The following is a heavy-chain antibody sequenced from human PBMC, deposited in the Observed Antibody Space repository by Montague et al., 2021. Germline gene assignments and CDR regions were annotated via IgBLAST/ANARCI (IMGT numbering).Heavy chain of an antibody. CDR1: GGSISSGGFY. Sequence: TLSLTCSVSGGSISSGGFYWSWIRQHPWKGPEWIGSIYDSGSTNYNPSLKSRLTLSRDTSKNQVSLRLTSVTAAETAVYYCARSGGYCSGGRCDTFDYWGQGTLVTVSS. CDR2: IYDSGST. D-gene: IGHD2-15*01. CDR3: ARSGGYCSGGRCDTFDY. V-gene: IGHV4-31*03. J-gene: IGHJ4*02.